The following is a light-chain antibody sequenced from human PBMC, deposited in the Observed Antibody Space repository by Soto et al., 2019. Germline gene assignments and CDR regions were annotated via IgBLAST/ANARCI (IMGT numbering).Light chain of an antibody. Sequence: QSALTQPVSVSGSPGQSITISCTGTSSDVGSYNLVSWYQQHPTKAPKLMIYEVNKRPSGVSNRFSGSKSDNTASLTISGLQAEDEADYYCCSYAGSSTLAVFGGGTQLTVL. CDR2: EVN. V-gene: IGLV2-23*02. J-gene: IGLJ7*01. CDR3: CSYAGSSTLAV. CDR1: SSDVGSYNL.